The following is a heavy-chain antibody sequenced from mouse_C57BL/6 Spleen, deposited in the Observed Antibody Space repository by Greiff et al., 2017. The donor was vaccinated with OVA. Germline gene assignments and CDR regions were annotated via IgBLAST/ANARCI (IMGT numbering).Heavy chain of an antibody. J-gene: IGHJ4*01. V-gene: IGHV5-9-1*02. CDR2: ISSGGDYI. CDR1: GFTFSSYA. CDR3: TRVRGYAPMDY. Sequence: EVQGVESGEGLVKPGGSLKLSCAASGFTFSSYAMSWVRQTPEKRLEWVAYISSGGDYIYYADTVKGRFTISRDNARNTLYLQMSSLKSEDTAMYYCTRVRGYAPMDYWGQGTSVTVSS. D-gene: IGHD2-2*01.